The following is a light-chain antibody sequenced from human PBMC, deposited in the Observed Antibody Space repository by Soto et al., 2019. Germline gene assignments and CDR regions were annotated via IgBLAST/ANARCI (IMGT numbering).Light chain of an antibody. CDR3: QQYGNSRWT. CDR1: QSVNSRY. J-gene: IGKJ1*01. V-gene: IGKV3-20*01. Sequence: EIVLTQSPGTLSLSPGERATLSCRASQSVNSRYLAWYQQKPGQAPRLLISGASTRATGIPDRFSGSGSGTDFTLTISGLEPEDFAVYYCQQYGNSRWTFGQGTKVEIK. CDR2: GAS.